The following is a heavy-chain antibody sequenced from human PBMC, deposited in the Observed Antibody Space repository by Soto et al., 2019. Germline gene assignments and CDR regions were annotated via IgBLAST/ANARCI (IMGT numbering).Heavy chain of an antibody. D-gene: IGHD2-15*01. J-gene: IGHJ1*01. V-gene: IGHV3-72*01. CDR3: AGGASGRVPFQF. Sequence: EVQVVESGGGLVQPGGSLRLSCAASGFIFSDYFMDWVRQAPGKGLEWVGRSSNRYSRYSTQYAASVRGRFVVSRDPSTNSLFLQMTGLKTDDTAVYYCAGGASGRVPFQFWGQGTLVTVSS. CDR2: SSNRYSRYST. CDR1: GFIFSDYF.